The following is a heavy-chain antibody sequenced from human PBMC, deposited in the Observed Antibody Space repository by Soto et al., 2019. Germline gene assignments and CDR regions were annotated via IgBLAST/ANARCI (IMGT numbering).Heavy chain of an antibody. J-gene: IGHJ4*02. CDR3: SRAGRGYSSSWFYLI. CDR1: GGSFSGYY. Sequence: QVQLQQWGAGLLKPSETLSLTCAVYGGSFSGYYWSWIRQPPGKGLEWMGEINHSGSTNYNPSLKSRVTISVDTSKNQFSLKLSSVTAADTAVYDCSRAGRGYSSSWFYLIWGQGTLVTVSS. D-gene: IGHD6-13*01. CDR2: INHSGST. V-gene: IGHV4-34*01.